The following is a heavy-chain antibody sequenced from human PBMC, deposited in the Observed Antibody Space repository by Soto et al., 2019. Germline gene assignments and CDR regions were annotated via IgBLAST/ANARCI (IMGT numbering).Heavy chain of an antibody. CDR1: GGTFSSYA. V-gene: IGHV1-69*06. CDR2: IIPIFGTA. J-gene: IGHJ6*02. CDR3: ARASRYYYDSSGQPIYYYGMDV. Sequence: QVQLVQSGAEVKKPGSSVKVSCKASGGTFSSYAISWVRQAPGQGLEWMGGIIPIFGTANYAQKFQGRVTITADKSTSTAYMELSSLRSEDTAVYYCARASRYYYDSSGQPIYYYGMDVWGQGTTVTVSS. D-gene: IGHD3-22*01.